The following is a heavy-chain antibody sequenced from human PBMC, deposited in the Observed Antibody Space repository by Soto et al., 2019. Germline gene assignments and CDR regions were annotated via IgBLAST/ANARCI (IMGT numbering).Heavy chain of an antibody. D-gene: IGHD2-21*02. Sequence: QVQLVESGGGVVQPGRSLRLSCAASGFTFSSYGMHWVRQAPGKGLEWVAVIWYDGSNKYYADSVKGRFTISRDNSKNTLYLQMNSLRAEDTAVYSCARGGLTDYFDYWGQGTLVTVSS. J-gene: IGHJ4*02. CDR2: IWYDGSNK. CDR3: ARGGLTDYFDY. V-gene: IGHV3-33*01. CDR1: GFTFSSYG.